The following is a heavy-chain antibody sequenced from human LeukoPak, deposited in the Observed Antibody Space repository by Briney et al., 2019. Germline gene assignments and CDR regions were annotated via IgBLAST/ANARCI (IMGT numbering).Heavy chain of an antibody. V-gene: IGHV4-34*01. J-gene: IGHJ4*02. Sequence: SETLSLTCAVYGGSFSGYYWSWIRQPPGKGLEWIGEINHSGSTNYNPSLKSRVTISVDTSKNQFSLKLSSVTAADTAVYYCARELRGTGSGGRAAGWYFDYRGQGTLVTVSS. D-gene: IGHD2-15*01. CDR3: ARELRGTGSGGRAAGWYFDY. CDR1: GGSFSGYY. CDR2: INHSGST.